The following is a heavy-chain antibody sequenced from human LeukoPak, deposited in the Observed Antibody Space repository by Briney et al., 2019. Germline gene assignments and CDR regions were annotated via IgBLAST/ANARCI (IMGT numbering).Heavy chain of an antibody. CDR3: AKDMAYYDSSGAKDY. CDR1: GFTFSSYR. D-gene: IGHD3-22*01. Sequence: GGSLRLSCAASGFTFSSYRMFWVRQAPGKGLEWVSSISSSSRDIFYADSVKGRFTISRDNAKNSLYLQMNSLRAEDTALYYCAKDMAYYDSSGAKDYWGQGTLVTVSS. J-gene: IGHJ4*02. V-gene: IGHV3-21*04. CDR2: ISSSSRDI.